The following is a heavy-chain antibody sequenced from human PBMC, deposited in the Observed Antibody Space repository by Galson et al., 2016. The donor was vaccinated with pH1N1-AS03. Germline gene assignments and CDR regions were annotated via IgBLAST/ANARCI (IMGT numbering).Heavy chain of an antibody. CDR3: ARRRSYYDFWSAYPKN. CDR1: GFTFSSYA. CDR2: ISGNGYST. D-gene: IGHD3-3*01. J-gene: IGHJ4*02. Sequence: SLRLSCAASGFTFSSYAMHWVRQAPGKGLEYVSAISGNGYSTYYANSVKGRFTISRDNSKNTVYLQMGSLRAEDMAVYYCARRRSYYDFWSAYPKNWGQGTLVTVSS. V-gene: IGHV3-64*01.